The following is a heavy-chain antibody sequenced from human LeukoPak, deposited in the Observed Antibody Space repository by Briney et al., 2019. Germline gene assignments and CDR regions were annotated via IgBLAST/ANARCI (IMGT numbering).Heavy chain of an antibody. J-gene: IGHJ4*02. Sequence: GEPLMISCKGSGYSFTSYWIGWVRQMPGKGLEWMGIIYPGDSDTRYTPSFQGQVTISADKSIITPYLQWSSLKASDTAMYYCARRKCSGGSCYSDYWGQGTLVTVCS. CDR2: IYPGDSDT. V-gene: IGHV5-51*01. CDR1: GYSFTSYW. D-gene: IGHD2-15*01. CDR3: ARRKCSGGSCYSDY.